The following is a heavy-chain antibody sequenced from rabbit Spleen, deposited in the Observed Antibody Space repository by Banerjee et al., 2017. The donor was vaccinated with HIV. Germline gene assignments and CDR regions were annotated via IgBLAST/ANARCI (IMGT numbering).Heavy chain of an antibody. Sequence: QSLEESGGDLVKPGASLTLTCTASGVSFSISSYMCWVRQAPGKGLEWIACIDAGSSGFTYFATWAKGRFTISKTSSTTVTLQMTRLTAAYTATYFCASGYSDVYFDLWGPGTLVTVS. V-gene: IGHV1S40*01. CDR2: IDAGSSGFT. CDR1: GVSFSISSY. D-gene: IGHD1-1*01. J-gene: IGHJ4*01. CDR3: ASGYSDVYFDL.